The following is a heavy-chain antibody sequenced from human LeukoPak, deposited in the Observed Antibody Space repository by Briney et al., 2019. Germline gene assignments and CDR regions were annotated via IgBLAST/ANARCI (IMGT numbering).Heavy chain of an antibody. V-gene: IGHV3-23*01. CDR2: IGGSGYST. CDR1: GFTFSNYA. Sequence: PGGSLRLSCAVSGFTFSNYAMTWVRQAPGKGLEWVSTIGGSGYSTYDADSVRGRFAISRDNSKNTLYLQKNSLGAADTAVYYCARIPTSQPLLAPPYYHMDVWGKGTTVTVSS. J-gene: IGHJ6*03. D-gene: IGHD6-13*01. CDR3: ARIPTSQPLLAPPYYHMDV.